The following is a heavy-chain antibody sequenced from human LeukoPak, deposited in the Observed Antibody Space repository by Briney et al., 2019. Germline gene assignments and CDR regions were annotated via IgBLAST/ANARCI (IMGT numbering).Heavy chain of an antibody. D-gene: IGHD6-13*01. CDR3: ARDKQQLGGYYYGMDV. Sequence: GSLRLSCAASGFTFSSYSMNWVRQAPGKGLEWVSSVSSSSSYIYYADSVKGRFTISRDNAKNSLYLQMNSLRAEDTAVYYCARDKQQLGGYYYGMDVWGQGTTVTVSS. V-gene: IGHV3-21*01. CDR1: GFTFSSYS. J-gene: IGHJ6*02. CDR2: VSSSSSYI.